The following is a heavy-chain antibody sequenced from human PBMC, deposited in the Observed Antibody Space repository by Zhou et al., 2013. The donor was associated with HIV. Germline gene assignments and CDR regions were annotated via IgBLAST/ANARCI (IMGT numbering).Heavy chain of an antibody. D-gene: IGHD2-21*01. CDR2: IIPIFGTT. CDR3: GRVVFDRSDL. J-gene: IGHJ5*02. CDR1: GYSFTFYS. Sequence: QVQLVQSGAEVRKPGAPVELTCQASGYSFTFYSMHWVRQAPGQGLEWMGRIIPIFGTTNYAQKFQGRVAITAAESTRTVYMAVSSLRSEDTAVYYCGRVVFDRSDLWGQGTLVTVSS. V-gene: IGHV1-69*13.